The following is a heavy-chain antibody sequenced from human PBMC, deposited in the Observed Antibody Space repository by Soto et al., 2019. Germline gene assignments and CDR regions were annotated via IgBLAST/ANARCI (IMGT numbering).Heavy chain of an antibody. CDR2: IIPIFGTA. J-gene: IGHJ4*02. CDR3: ARDRLYYDSSGYSPFDY. CDR1: GGTFSSYA. D-gene: IGHD3-22*01. Sequence: ASVKVSCKASGGTFSSYAISWVRQAPGQGLEWMGGIIPIFGTANYAQKFQGRVTITADESTSTAYMELSSLRSEDTAVYYCARDRLYYDSSGYSPFDYWGQGPLVPVSS. V-gene: IGHV1-69*13.